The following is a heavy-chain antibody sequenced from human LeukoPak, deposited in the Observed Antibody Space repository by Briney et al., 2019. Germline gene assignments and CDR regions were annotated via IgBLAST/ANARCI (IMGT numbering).Heavy chain of an antibody. D-gene: IGHD6-13*01. J-gene: IGHJ4*02. CDR1: GGSFSGYY. V-gene: IGHV4-34*01. CDR2: INHSGST. CDR3: ARANRSAGTGFSDY. Sequence: SETLSLTCAVYGGSFSGYYWSWIRQPPGKGLEWIGEINHSGSTNYNPSLKSRVTISVDTPKNQFSLKLSSVTAADTAVYYCARANRSAGTGFSDYWGQGTLVTVSS.